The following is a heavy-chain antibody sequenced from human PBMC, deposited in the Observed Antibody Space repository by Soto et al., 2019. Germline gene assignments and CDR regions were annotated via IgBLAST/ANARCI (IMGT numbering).Heavy chain of an antibody. CDR1: VGSISSGGYY. J-gene: IGHJ5*02. V-gene: IGHV4-31*03. CDR2: IYYSGST. D-gene: IGHD2-15*01. Sequence: SETLSLTCTFSVGSISSGGYYWSWIRQHPGKGLEWIGYIYYSGSTYYNPSLKSRVTISVDTSKNQFSLKLSSVTAADTGVYYCARGSQDGWFDPWGQGTLVTVSS. CDR3: ARGSQDGWFDP.